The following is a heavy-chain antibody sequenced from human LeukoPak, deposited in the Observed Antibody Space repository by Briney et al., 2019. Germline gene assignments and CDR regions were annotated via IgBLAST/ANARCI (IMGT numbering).Heavy chain of an antibody. CDR1: GFTFSSYS. D-gene: IGHD5-18*01. CDR3: ARYSYGSGYYYYMDV. J-gene: IGHJ6*03. Sequence: GGSLRLSCAASGFTFSSYSMNWVRQAPGKGLEWVSSISSSSSYIYYADSVKGRFTISRDNAKNSLYLQMNSLRAEDTAVYYCARYSYGSGYYYYMDVWGKGTTVAVSS. V-gene: IGHV3-21*01. CDR2: ISSSSSYI.